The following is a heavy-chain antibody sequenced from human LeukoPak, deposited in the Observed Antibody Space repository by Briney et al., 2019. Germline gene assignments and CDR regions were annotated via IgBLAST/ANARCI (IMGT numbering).Heavy chain of an antibody. J-gene: IGHJ4*02. V-gene: IGHV4-39*01. D-gene: IGHD6-19*01. CDR3: AVRIAVTGKYYFAY. Sequence: PSETLSLTCTVSGGSISSSSYYWGWIRQPPGKGLEWIGSINYSGSTYYNPSLKSRVTISVDTSKNQFSLNLSSLTAADTAVYYCAVRIAVTGKYYFAYWGQGTLVTVSS. CDR1: GGSISSSSYY. CDR2: INYSGST.